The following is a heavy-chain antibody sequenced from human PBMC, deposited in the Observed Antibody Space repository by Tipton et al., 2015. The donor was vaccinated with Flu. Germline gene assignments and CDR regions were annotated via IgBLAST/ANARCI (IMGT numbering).Heavy chain of an antibody. CDR3: AGRRDIVVVPADTIRGYYYYMDV. CDR2: ISAYNGNT. D-gene: IGHD2-2*01. CDR1: GYTFTSYG. V-gene: IGHV1-18*04. J-gene: IGHJ6*03. Sequence: QLVQSGAEVKKPGASVKVSCKASGYTFTSYGISWVRQAPGQGLEWMGWISAYNGNTNYAQKLQGRVTMTTDTSTSTAYMELRSLRSDDTAVYYCAGRRDIVVVPADTIRGYYYYMDVWGKGTTVTVSS.